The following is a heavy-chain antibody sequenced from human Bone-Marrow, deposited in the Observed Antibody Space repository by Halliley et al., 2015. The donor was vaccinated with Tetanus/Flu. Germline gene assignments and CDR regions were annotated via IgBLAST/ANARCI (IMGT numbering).Heavy chain of an antibody. CDR1: GFTFSTYW. CDR3: ARVSGSRGTTVWYFDL. J-gene: IGHJ2*01. Sequence: SLRLSCAASGFTFSTYWMHWVRQAPGKGLVWVSRMKSDGSSTSYADSVQGRFTISRDNARNTLYLQMNSLRAEDTAVYYCARVSGSRGTTVWYFDLWGRGTLVTVSS. V-gene: IGHV3-74*01. D-gene: IGHD4-17*01. CDR2: MKSDGSST.